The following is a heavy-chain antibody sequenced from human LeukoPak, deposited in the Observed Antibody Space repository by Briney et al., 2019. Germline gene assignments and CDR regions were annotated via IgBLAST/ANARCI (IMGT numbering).Heavy chain of an antibody. V-gene: IGHV3-9*01. CDR2: ISWNSGSI. CDR1: GFTFDDYA. Sequence: GRSLRLSCAASGFTFDDYAMHWVRQAPGKGLEWVSGISWNSGSIGYADSVKGRFTISRDNAKNSLYLQMNSLRAEVTAVYYCAKDEGGITMIEPNYYFDYWGQGTLVTVSS. J-gene: IGHJ4*02. CDR3: AKDEGGITMIEPNYYFDY. D-gene: IGHD3-22*01.